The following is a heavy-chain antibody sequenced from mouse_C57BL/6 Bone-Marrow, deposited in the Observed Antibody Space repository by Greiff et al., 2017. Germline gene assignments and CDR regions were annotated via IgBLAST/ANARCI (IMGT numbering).Heavy chain of an antibody. CDR2: ISDGGSYT. V-gene: IGHV5-4*01. CDR1: GFTFSSYA. Sequence: EVMLVESGGGLVKPGGSLKLSCAASGFTFSSYAMSWVRQTPEKRLEWVATISDGGSYTYYPDNVKGRFTISRDNAKNNLDLQMSHLKSEDTAMYYCARDKGYSNYDYWGQGTTLTVSS. J-gene: IGHJ2*01. D-gene: IGHD2-5*01. CDR3: ARDKGYSNYDY.